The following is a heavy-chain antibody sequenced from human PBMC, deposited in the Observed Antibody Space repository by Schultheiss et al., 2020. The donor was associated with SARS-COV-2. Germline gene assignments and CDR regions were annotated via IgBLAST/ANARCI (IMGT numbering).Heavy chain of an antibody. CDR3: ARRVAVAETRYRRAFDI. J-gene: IGHJ3*02. CDR1: GGSFSDYY. D-gene: IGHD6-19*01. Sequence: SQTLSLTCAVYGGSFSDYYWSWIRQPPGKGLEWIGEINNSGSTNYNPSLKSRVTISVDTSKNQFSLKLSSVTAADTAVYYCARRVAVAETRYRRAFDIWGQGTMVTVSS. V-gene: IGHV4-34*01. CDR2: INNSGST.